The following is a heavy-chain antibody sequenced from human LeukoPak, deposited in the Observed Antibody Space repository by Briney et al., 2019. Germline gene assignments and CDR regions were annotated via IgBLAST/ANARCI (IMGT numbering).Heavy chain of an antibody. Sequence: PGGSLRLSCAASGFTVSSNYMSWVRQAPGKGLEWVSVIYSGGSTYYADSVKGRFTISRDNSKNTLYLQMNSLRAEDTAVYYCARDPPLITGEISGGYWGQGTLVTVSS. CDR1: GFTVSSNY. V-gene: IGHV3-53*01. CDR2: IYSGGST. J-gene: IGHJ4*02. D-gene: IGHD1-14*01. CDR3: ARDPPLITGEISGGY.